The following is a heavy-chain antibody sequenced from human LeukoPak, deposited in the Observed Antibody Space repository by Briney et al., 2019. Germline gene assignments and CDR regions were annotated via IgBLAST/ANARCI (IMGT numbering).Heavy chain of an antibody. D-gene: IGHD2-8*02. CDR3: AREPGLPGPSRSNDAFDI. J-gene: IGHJ3*02. V-gene: IGHV4-4*07. Sequence: SETLSLTCTVSGGSISSYYWSWIRQPAGKGLEWIGRIYTSGSTNYNPSLKSRVTMSVDTSKNQFSLKLSSVTAADTAVYYCAREPGLPGPSRSNDAFDICGQGTMVTVSS. CDR1: GGSISSYY. CDR2: IYTSGST.